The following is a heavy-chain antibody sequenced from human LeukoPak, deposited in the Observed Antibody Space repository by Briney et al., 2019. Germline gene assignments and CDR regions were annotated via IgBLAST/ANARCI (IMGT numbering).Heavy chain of an antibody. D-gene: IGHD2-21*02. CDR2: INPNSGGT. J-gene: IGHJ4*02. CDR3: ATDRAYCGGDCYPTVFDY. CDR1: GYTFTSYY. V-gene: IGHV1-2*02. Sequence: ASVKVSCKASGYTFTSYYMHWVRQAPGQGLEWMGWINPNSGGTNYAQKFQGRVTMTRDTSISTAYMELSRLRSDDTAVYYCATDRAYCGGDCYPTVFDYWGQGTLVTVSS.